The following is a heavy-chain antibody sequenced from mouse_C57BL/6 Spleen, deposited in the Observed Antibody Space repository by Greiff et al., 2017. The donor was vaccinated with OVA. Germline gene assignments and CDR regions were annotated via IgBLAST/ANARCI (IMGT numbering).Heavy chain of an antibody. CDR1: GYTFTDYY. V-gene: IGHV1-26*01. CDR3: AMDDYGDY. J-gene: IGHJ2*01. D-gene: IGHD2-4*01. Sequence: VQLQQSGPELVKPGASVKISCKASGYTFTDYYMNWVKQSHGKSLEWIGDINPNNGGTSYNQKFKGKATLTVDKSSSTAYMELRSLTSEDSAVYYCAMDDYGDYWGQGTTLTVSS. CDR2: INPNNGGT.